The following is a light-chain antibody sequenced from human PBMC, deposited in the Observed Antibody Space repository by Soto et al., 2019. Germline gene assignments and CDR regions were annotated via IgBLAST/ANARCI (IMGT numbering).Light chain of an antibody. J-gene: IGKJ1*01. CDR1: QSVSSN. CDR2: GAS. V-gene: IGKV3-15*01. Sequence: EIVMTQSPATLSVSPGERATLSCRASQSVSSNLAWYQQKPGQAPRLLIYGASTRATGIPARFSGSGSGTEFTLTSSSLQSDDFAVYSCQQYNNWPTCGQGTKVEIK. CDR3: QQYNNWPT.